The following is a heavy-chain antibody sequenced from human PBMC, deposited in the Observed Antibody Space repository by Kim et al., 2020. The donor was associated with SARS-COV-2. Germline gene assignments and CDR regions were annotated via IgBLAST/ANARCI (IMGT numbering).Heavy chain of an antibody. V-gene: IGHV3-11*04. CDR1: GFTFSDYY. J-gene: IGHJ5*02. CDR3: ARRIHSGYDYCGGDCPNWVDP. Sequence: GGSLRLSCAASGFTFSDYYMSWIRQAPGKGLEWVSCISSSGSTIYYADSVKGRFTISRDNSKNSLYLQMNSLRAEDTAVYYCARRIHSGYDYCGGDCPNWVDPWGQVTLVTDSS. CDR2: ISSSGSTI. D-gene: IGHD5-12*01.